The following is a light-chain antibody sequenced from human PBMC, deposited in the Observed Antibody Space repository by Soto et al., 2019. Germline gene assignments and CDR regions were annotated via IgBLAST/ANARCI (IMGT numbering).Light chain of an antibody. J-gene: IGKJ4*01. CDR1: QGISSY. V-gene: IGKV1-27*01. CDR2: SAS. CDR3: LRTYNVPLT. Sequence: DIQLTQSPSSLCASIGERVTINCRVSQGISSYLNWYRQKPGKVPKLLIYSASDLQSGVPSRFSGSGSGTDFTLTISSLRPEVATYDGLRTYNVPLTFGGGTKVEIK.